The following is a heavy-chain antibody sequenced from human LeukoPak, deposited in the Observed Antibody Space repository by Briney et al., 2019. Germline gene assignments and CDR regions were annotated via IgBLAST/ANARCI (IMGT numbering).Heavy chain of an antibody. CDR3: ASLADTSDYYVDP. V-gene: IGHV1-8*01. J-gene: IGHJ5*02. CDR2: MNPNSGNT. CDR1: GYAFTSYD. D-gene: IGHD3-22*01. Sequence: ASVKISCKASGYAFTSYDINWVRQATGQGLEWMGWMNPNSGNTGYAQKFQGRATMTRNTSISTAYMELSSLTSDDTAVYYCASLADTSDYYVDPWGQGTLVTVSS.